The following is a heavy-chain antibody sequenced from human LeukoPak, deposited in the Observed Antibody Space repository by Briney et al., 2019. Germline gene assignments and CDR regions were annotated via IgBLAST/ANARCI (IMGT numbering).Heavy chain of an antibody. D-gene: IGHD3/OR15-3a*01. CDR2: IYTSGST. Sequence: SETLSLTCTVSGGSISSGDYYWSWIRQPAGKGLEWIGRIYTSGSTNYNPSLKSRVTISVDKSKNQFSLKLSSVTAADTAVYYCARDRTGIDYWGQGTLVTVSS. CDR1: GGSISSGDYY. J-gene: IGHJ4*02. V-gene: IGHV4-61*02. CDR3: ARDRTGIDY.